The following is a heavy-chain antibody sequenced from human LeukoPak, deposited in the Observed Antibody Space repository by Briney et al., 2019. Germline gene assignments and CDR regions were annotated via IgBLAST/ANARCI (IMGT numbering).Heavy chain of an antibody. Sequence: GGSLRLSCAASGFTFSNAWMSWVRQAPGKGLEWVGRIKSKTDGGTTDYAAPVKGRFTISRDDSKNTLYLQMSSLRAEDTALYFCAKDGLLLWGSYSDSWGQGTLVTVSS. CDR1: GFTFSNAW. CDR2: IKSKTDGGTT. V-gene: IGHV3-15*01. CDR3: AKDGLLLWGSYSDS. J-gene: IGHJ4*02. D-gene: IGHD3-16*01.